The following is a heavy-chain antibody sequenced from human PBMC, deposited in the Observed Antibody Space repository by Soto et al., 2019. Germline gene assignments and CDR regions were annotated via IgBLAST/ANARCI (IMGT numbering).Heavy chain of an antibody. Sequence: ASVKVSCKASGYTFTGYYMHWVRQAPGQGLEWMGWINPNSGGTNYAQKFQGWVTMTRDTSISTAYMELSRLRSDDTAVYYCARGGMITFGGVIAPDAFAIWGQGTMVTVSS. D-gene: IGHD3-16*02. J-gene: IGHJ3*02. CDR2: INPNSGGT. V-gene: IGHV1-2*04. CDR3: ARGGMITFGGVIAPDAFAI. CDR1: GYTFTGYY.